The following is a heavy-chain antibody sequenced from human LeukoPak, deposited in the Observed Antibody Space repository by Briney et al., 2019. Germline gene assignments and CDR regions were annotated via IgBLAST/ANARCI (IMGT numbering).Heavy chain of an antibody. J-gene: IGHJ5*02. CDR3: ARHRTGRSGDSNWFDP. CDR2: IYYSGST. D-gene: IGHD2-21*02. V-gene: IGHV4-39*01. Sequence: PSVTLSFTCTVSGGSISSSSCSWGWIRQPPGKGLEWIGSIYYSGSTYYNPSLKSRVTISVDTSKNQFSLKLSSVTAADTAVYYCARHRTGRSGDSNWFDPWGQGTLVTVSS. CDR1: GGSISSSSCS.